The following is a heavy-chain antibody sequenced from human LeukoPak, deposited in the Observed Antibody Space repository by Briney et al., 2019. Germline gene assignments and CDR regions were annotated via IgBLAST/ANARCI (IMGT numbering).Heavy chain of an antibody. J-gene: IGHJ2*01. Sequence: GGSLRLSCAASGFTLSSYAMHWVRQAPGKGLEWVAVISYDGSDKFYADSVKGRFTISRDNSKNTLYLQMNSLRAEDTAVYYCARDGGIAAIYWYFDLWGRGTLVTVSS. V-gene: IGHV3-30-3*01. CDR2: ISYDGSDK. CDR1: GFTLSSYA. D-gene: IGHD6-25*01. CDR3: ARDGGIAAIYWYFDL.